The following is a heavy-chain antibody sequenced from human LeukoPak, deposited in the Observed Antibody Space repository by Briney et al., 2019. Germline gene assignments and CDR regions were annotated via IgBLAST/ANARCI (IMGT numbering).Heavy chain of an antibody. CDR3: ARDLYYDSSGYYYSWFDP. V-gene: IGHV4-59*01. J-gene: IGHJ5*02. CDR1: GGSISSYY. D-gene: IGHD3-22*01. CDR2: IYYSGST. Sequence: SETLSLTCTVAGGSISSYYWSWIRRPPGKGLEWIGYIYYSGSTNYNPSLKSRVTISVDTSKNQFSLKLSSVTAADTAVYYCARDLYYDSSGYYYSWFDPWGQGTLVTVSS.